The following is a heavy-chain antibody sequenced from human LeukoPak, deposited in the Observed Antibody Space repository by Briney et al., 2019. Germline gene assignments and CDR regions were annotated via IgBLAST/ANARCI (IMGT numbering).Heavy chain of an antibody. CDR3: ARDAPHQYCSSTSCAPEGFDP. CDR1: GGSISSGDYY. Sequence: PSETLSLTCTVSGGSISSGDYYWSWIRQPPGKGLEWIGYIYYSGSTYYNPSLKSRVTISVDTSKNQFSLKLSSVTAVDTAVYYCARDAPHQYCSSTSCAPEGFDPWGQGTLVTVSS. V-gene: IGHV4-30-4*08. D-gene: IGHD2-2*01. CDR2: IYYSGST. J-gene: IGHJ5*02.